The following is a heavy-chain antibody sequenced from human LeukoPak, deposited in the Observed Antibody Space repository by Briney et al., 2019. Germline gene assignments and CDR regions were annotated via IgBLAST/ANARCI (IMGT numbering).Heavy chain of an antibody. Sequence: GASVKVSCKASGYTFTSYGISWVRQAPGQGLEWMGWISAYNGNTNYAQKLQGRVTMTTDTSTSTAYMELRSLRSDDTAVYYCARLVWEDDYNYNWFDPWGQGTLVTVSS. D-gene: IGHD5-24*01. CDR1: GYTFTSYG. V-gene: IGHV1-18*01. CDR3: ARLVWEDDYNYNWFDP. CDR2: ISAYNGNT. J-gene: IGHJ5*02.